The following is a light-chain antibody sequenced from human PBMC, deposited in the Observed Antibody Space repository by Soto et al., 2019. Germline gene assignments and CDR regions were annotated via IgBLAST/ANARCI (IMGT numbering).Light chain of an antibody. CDR1: QGIKNW. CDR3: QQYNSYA. CDR2: HAS. J-gene: IGKJ1*01. Sequence: IELTRYDNKGYEAGGDRANMICRASQGIKNWLAWFQQKPGTAPKLLIYHASTLESGVPSRFSGSGSGTEFTLSFSILQPDAFATYYCQQYNSYAFAHGTKVDIK. V-gene: IGKV1-5*02.